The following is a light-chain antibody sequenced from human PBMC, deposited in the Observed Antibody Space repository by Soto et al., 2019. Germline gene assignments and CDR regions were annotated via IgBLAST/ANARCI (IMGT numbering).Light chain of an antibody. CDR2: DVS. J-gene: IGLJ2*01. CDR1: SSDVGGYIY. V-gene: IGLV2-14*01. Sequence: QSALTQPASVSGPPGQSITISCTGTSSDVGGYIYVSWHQQHPGRAPKLMIYDVSNRPSGVSNRFSGSKSGNTASLTISGLQAEDEADYYCSSFTSSNTLVFGGGTKLTVL. CDR3: SSFTSSNTLV.